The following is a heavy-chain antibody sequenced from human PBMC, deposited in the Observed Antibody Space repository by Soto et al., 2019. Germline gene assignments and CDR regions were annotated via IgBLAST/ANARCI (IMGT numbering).Heavy chain of an antibody. Sequence: EVQLVESGGGLVQPGRSLRLSCAASGFTFDDYAMHWVRQTPGKGLEWVSGISWNSGSIGHADSVKGRFTISRDNAKNSLYLQMNSLRAVDTALYYCAKDLAYSSSGNFDYWGQGTLVTVSS. CDR2: ISWNSGSI. V-gene: IGHV3-9*01. CDR3: AKDLAYSSSGNFDY. CDR1: GFTFDDYA. J-gene: IGHJ4*02. D-gene: IGHD6-13*01.